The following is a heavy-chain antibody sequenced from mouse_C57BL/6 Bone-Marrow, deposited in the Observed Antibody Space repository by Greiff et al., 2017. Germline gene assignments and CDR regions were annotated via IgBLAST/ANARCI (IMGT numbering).Heavy chain of an antibody. CDR2: LLPGSGST. CDR1: GYTFTGYW. CDR3: AKLQNCDY. V-gene: IGHV1-9*01. D-gene: IGHD1-3*01. J-gene: IGHJ2*01. Sequence: QVQLQQSGAELMKPGASVKLSCKATGYTFTGYWIEWVKQRPGHGLEWIGELLPGSGSTNYNETFKGKATFTADTSSNTSYMQLSSLTTEDSAIYYGAKLQNCDYWGQGTTLTVSS.